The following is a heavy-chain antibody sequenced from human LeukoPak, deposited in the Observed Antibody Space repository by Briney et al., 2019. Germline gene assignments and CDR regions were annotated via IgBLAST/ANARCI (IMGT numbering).Heavy chain of an antibody. Sequence: GGSLRLSCAASGFKFSDAWMTWVRQAPGKGLEWLGRIKRGGSTDYAVPVNNRFTISRDDSKNTIYLQINGLKTEDTAVYYCKWERTVYYSLDVWGQGTTVTVSS. V-gene: IGHV3-15*01. CDR2: IKRGGST. CDR1: GFKFSDAW. J-gene: IGHJ6*02. CDR3: KWERTVYYSLDV. D-gene: IGHD1-26*01.